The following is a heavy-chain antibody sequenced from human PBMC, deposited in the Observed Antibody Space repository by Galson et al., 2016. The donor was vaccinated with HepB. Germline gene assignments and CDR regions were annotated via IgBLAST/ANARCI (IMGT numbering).Heavy chain of an antibody. D-gene: IGHD4-23*01. CDR3: VKGSPLWGGNRAFDN. Sequence: SLRPSCAGSGFTFSIYALHWVRQAPGKGLDYVSSASANGVNTYQADSVKGRFTITRDNSKRTMDLQMSSLRPEDTAFYYCVKGSPLWGGNRAFDNWGQGTLVTVSS. J-gene: IGHJ4*02. V-gene: IGHV3-64D*09. CDR2: ASANGVNT. CDR1: GFTFSIYA.